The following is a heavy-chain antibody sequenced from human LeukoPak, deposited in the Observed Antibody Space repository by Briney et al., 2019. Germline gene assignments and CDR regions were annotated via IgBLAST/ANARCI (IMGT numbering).Heavy chain of an antibody. D-gene: IGHD4-17*01. Sequence: SVKVSCKASGGTFSNYAITWVRQTPGQGLELIGTVVPILLTPRYAPKFQDRVTITADEATTTVYLDLNSLTSEDTAVYYCATPDYGGGGHHRQFAYWGQGTLITVSS. J-gene: IGHJ4*02. V-gene: IGHV1-69*15. CDR2: VVPILLTP. CDR3: ATPDYGGGGHHRQFAY. CDR1: GGTFSNYA.